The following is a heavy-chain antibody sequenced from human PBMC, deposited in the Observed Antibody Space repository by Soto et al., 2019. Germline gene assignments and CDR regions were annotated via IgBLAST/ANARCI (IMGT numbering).Heavy chain of an antibody. CDR3: ARDRYDSSGYNFDY. CDR2: ISYDGSNK. Sequence: PGGSLRLSCAASGFTFSSYAMHWVRQAPGKGLEWVAVISYDGSNKYYADSVKGRFTISRDNSKNTLYLQMNSLRAEDTAVYYRARDRYDSSGYNFDYWGQGTLVTVSS. D-gene: IGHD3-22*01. J-gene: IGHJ4*02. V-gene: IGHV3-30-3*01. CDR1: GFTFSSYA.